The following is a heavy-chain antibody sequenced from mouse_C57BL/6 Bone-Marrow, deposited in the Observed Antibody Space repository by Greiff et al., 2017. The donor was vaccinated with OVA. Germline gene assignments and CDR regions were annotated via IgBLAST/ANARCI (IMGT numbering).Heavy chain of an antibody. CDR1: GYTFTSYG. CDR2: IYPRSGNT. D-gene: IGHD1-1*01. J-gene: IGHJ1*03. V-gene: IGHV1-81*01. Sequence: QVQLQQSGAELARPGASVKLSCKASGYTFTSYGISWVKQRTGQGLEWIGEIYPRSGNTYYNEKFKGKATLTADKSSSTAYMELRSLTSEDSAVYFWARMGYYGSSYGWYFDVWGTGTTVTVSS. CDR3: ARMGYYGSSYGWYFDV.